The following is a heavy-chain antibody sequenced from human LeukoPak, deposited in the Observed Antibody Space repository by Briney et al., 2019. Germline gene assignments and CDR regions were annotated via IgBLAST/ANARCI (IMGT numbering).Heavy chain of an antibody. CDR3: VRPRDYWSGYQSAIDY. CDR1: GFTFCSFL. J-gene: IGHJ4*02. CDR2: ISYDGSDE. D-gene: IGHD3-3*01. Sequence: PGGSLRLSCAASGFTFCSFLLHWVRQAPGKGLEWVAAISYDGSDEYYAESVKGRFTISRDNSQKTLSLQMNSLKPEDTAMYYCVRPRDYWSGYQSAIDYWGQGTLVTVSS. V-gene: IGHV3-30*04.